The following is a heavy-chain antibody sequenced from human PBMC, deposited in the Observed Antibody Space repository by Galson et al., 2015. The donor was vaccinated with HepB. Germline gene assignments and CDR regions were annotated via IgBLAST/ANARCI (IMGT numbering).Heavy chain of an antibody. J-gene: IGHJ5*02. V-gene: IGHV1-18*01. CDR3: ASVIVVVVDAINYKGCFDP. CDR1: GYTFTSYG. CDR2: ISAYNGNT. D-gene: IGHD2-15*01. Sequence: SVKVSCKASGYTFTSYGISWVRQAPGQGLEWMGWISAYNGNTNYSQKLQDRVTMTTDTSTSTAYMELRSLRSDDTAVYYCASVIVVVVDAINYKGCFDPWGQVTLVTVSS.